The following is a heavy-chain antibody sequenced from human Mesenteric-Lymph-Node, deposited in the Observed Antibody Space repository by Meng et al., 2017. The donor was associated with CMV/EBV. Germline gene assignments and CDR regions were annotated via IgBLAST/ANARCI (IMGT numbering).Heavy chain of an antibody. V-gene: IGHV4-38-2*02. D-gene: IGHD3-10*01. Sequence: SETLSLTCTVSGDSINNYYWTWIRQPPGKGLEWIGSIYHSGSTYYNPSLKSRVTISVDTSNNQFSLKLSSVTAADTGVYFCARGPYGLDYYFDYWGQGTQVTVSS. CDR3: ARGPYGLDYYFDY. J-gene: IGHJ4*02. CDR1: GDSINNYY. CDR2: IYHSGST.